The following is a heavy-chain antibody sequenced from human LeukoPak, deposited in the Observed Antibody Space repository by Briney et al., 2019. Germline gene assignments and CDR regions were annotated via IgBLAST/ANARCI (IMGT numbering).Heavy chain of an antibody. CDR1: GFTFSSYA. CDR2: ISASGLST. CDR3: VKALGAEIPTATRWFDP. Sequence: QPGGSLRLSCAASGFTFSSYAMSWVRQAPGKGLEWVSTISASGLSTYYADSVKGRFIISRDNSMNTLYLQMNSLRAEDTAVYFCVKALGAEIPTATRWFDPWGQGSLVTVSS. V-gene: IGHV3-23*01. J-gene: IGHJ5*02. D-gene: IGHD2-2*01.